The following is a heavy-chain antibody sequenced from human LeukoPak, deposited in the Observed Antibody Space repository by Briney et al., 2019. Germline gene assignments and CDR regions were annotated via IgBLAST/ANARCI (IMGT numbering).Heavy chain of an antibody. J-gene: IGHJ4*02. CDR2: ISGYNGNT. CDR1: GDTFTTYG. CDR3: ARGAGDGYSY. D-gene: IGHD1-1*01. V-gene: IGHV1-8*02. Sequence: ASVKVSCKASGDTFTTYGITWVRQAPGQGLEWMGWISGYNGNTEYTQKFQGRVTMTRNTSISTAYMELSSLRSEDTAVYYCARGAGDGYSYWGQGTLVTVSS.